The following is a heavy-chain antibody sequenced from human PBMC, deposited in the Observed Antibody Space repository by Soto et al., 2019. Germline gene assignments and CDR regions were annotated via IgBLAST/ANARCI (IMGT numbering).Heavy chain of an antibody. Sequence: QVQLQESGPGLVKPSETLSLTCTVSGGSISSYYWSWIRQPPGKGLEWIGYIYYSGSTNYNPSLKSRVTISVDTSKNQFSLKLSSVTAADTAVYYCAREKDTAMVTPTGGMDVWGQGTTVTVSS. CDR1: GGSISSYY. D-gene: IGHD5-18*01. V-gene: IGHV4-59*01. CDR3: AREKDTAMVTPTGGMDV. CDR2: IYYSGST. J-gene: IGHJ6*02.